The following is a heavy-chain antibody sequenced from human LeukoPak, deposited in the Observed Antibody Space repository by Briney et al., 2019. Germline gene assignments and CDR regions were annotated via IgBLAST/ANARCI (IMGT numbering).Heavy chain of an antibody. V-gene: IGHV4-59*01. Sequence: SETLSLTCTVSGGSISNYYWSWIRQPPGKGLEWIGYIYYSGSANYNPSLKSRVTISVDTSKNQFSLKLSSVTAADTAVYYCARPLYSSGWYALDYWGQGTLVTVSS. D-gene: IGHD6-19*01. J-gene: IGHJ4*02. CDR3: ARPLYSSGWYALDY. CDR2: IYYSGSA. CDR1: GGSISNYY.